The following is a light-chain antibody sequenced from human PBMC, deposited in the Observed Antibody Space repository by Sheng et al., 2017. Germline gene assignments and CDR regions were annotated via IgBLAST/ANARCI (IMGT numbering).Light chain of an antibody. V-gene: IGKV2-28*01. CDR2: SGS. CDR1: QSLLHINGYNY. CDR3: MQALQTPLT. J-gene: IGKJ4*01. Sequence: DIVMTQSPLSLPVTPGESASISCRSNQSLLHINGYNYLDWYLQKPGQSPQLLIYSGSNRASGVPDRFSGSGSGTDFTLKISRVEAEDVGVYYCMQALQTPLTFGGGTKVEI.